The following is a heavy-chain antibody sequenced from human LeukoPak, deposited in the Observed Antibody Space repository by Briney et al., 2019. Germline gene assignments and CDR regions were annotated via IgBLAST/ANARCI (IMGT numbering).Heavy chain of an antibody. CDR1: GFTFSSYW. Sequence: GGSLRLSCAASGFTFSSYWMHWVRQAPGKGLVWVSRINSDGSSTNYADSVKGRFTISRDSAKNTLYLQMNSLRVEDTAVYYCARAVRRSGYYKDYYFDYWGQGTLVTVSS. CDR2: INSDGSST. V-gene: IGHV3-74*01. J-gene: IGHJ4*02. D-gene: IGHD3-22*01. CDR3: ARAVRRSGYYKDYYFDY.